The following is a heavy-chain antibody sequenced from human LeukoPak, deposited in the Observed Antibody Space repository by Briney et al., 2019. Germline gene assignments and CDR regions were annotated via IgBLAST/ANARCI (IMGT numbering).Heavy chain of an antibody. J-gene: IGHJ5*02. D-gene: IGHD3-10*01. CDR2: IIPIFGTA. Sequence: SVKVSCKASGGTFSSYAISWVRQAPGQGLEWMGGIIPIFGTANYAQKFQGRVTITADESTSTAYMELSSLRSEDPAVYYCARGRGVLLWFGELLQTPNNWFDHWGQGTLVTVSS. CDR1: GGTFSSYA. V-gene: IGHV1-69*01. CDR3: ARGRGVLLWFGELLQTPNNWFDH.